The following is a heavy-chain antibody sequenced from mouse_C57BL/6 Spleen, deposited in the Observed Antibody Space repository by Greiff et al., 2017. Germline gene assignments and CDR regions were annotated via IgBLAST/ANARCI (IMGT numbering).Heavy chain of an antibody. CDR1: GYAFSSYW. V-gene: IGHV1-80*01. CDR2: IYPGDGDT. CDR3: ARGDWDGGYAMDD. J-gene: IGHJ4*01. D-gene: IGHD4-1*01. Sequence: QVQLQQSGAELVKPGASVKISCKASGYAFSSYWMNWVKQRPGKGLEWIGQIYPGDGDTNYNGKFKGKATLTADKSSSTAYMQLSSLTSEDSAVYFCARGDWDGGYAMDDWGKGTSVTVSS.